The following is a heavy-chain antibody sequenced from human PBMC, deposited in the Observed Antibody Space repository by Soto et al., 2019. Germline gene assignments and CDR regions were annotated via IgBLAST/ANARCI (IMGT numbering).Heavy chain of an antibody. CDR1: GFTVSNNY. D-gene: IGHD1-26*01. J-gene: IGHJ4*02. V-gene: IGHV3-53*01. CDR3: ARDVGPQWGPNPYYFDY. Sequence: GGSLRLSCAVSGFTVSNNYMSWVRQAPGKGLEGVSVIYSGGYTAYGDSVKGRFTISRDNSKNTLYLQMNSLRADDTAVYYCARDVGPQWGPNPYYFDYWGQGTLVTVSS. CDR2: IYSGGYT.